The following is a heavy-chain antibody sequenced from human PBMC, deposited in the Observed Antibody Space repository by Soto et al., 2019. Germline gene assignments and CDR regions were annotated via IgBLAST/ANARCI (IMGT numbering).Heavy chain of an antibody. CDR1: GFTFNTYW. Sequence: GGSLRLSCVASGFTFNTYWMSWVRQAPGKGLEWVANIKEDGSDKYYVDSVKGRFTISRDNAKNLLYLQMNSLGAGDTAMYYCARFTRGSSGDYWGXGTLVTVSS. D-gene: IGHD6-25*01. V-gene: IGHV3-7*01. CDR2: IKEDGSDK. J-gene: IGHJ4*02. CDR3: ARFTRGSSGDY.